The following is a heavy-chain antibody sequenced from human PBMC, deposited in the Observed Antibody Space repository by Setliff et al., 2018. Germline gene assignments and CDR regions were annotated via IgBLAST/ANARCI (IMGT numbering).Heavy chain of an antibody. CDR3: ARHLWGRYMAESSDYFDY. J-gene: IGHJ4*02. CDR1: GYSISSGYY. Sequence: SETLSLTCTVSGYSISSGYYWGWIRQPTGKGLEWLGSFFHTGNTYYNPSLEGRVTISVDTSNKQFSLKLSYVTAADTAVYYCARHLWGRYMAESSDYFDYWGQGSLVTVSS. V-gene: IGHV4-38-2*02. D-gene: IGHD3-3*02. CDR2: FFHTGNT.